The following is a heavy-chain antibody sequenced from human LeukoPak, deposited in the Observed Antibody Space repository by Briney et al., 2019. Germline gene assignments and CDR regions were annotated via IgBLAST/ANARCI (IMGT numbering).Heavy chain of an antibody. Sequence: GGSLRLSCAASGINVSSNYMTWIRQAPGKGLEWVSLIYGGDAAYYAESVRGRFMISRDNLKNSLFLQMNSLRVEDTAVYYCVTSTGQQFIPYDYWGQGTHVTVSS. CDR3: VTSTGQQFIPYDY. J-gene: IGHJ4*02. CDR1: GINVSSNY. D-gene: IGHD6-13*01. V-gene: IGHV3-66*02. CDR2: IYGGDAA.